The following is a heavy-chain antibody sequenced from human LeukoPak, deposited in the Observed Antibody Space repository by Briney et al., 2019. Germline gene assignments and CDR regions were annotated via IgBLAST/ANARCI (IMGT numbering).Heavy chain of an antibody. CDR2: IYTSGST. CDR3: ARDNRAWNFDY. CDR1: GGSISSGSYY. D-gene: IGHD2/OR15-2a*01. V-gene: IGHV4-61*02. Sequence: SETLSLTCTVSGGSISSGSYYWSWIRQPAGKGLEWIGRIYTSGSTNYNPSLKSRVTISVDTSKNQFSLKLSSVTAADTAVYYCARDNRAWNFDYWGQGTLVTVSS. J-gene: IGHJ4*02.